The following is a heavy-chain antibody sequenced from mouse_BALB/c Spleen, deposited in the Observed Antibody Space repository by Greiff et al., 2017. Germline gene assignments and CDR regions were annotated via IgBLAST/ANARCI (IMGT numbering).Heavy chain of an antibody. CDR3: ARNYGNSYYAMDY. J-gene: IGHJ4*01. CDR1: GYSFTSYW. CDR2: IDPSDSET. D-gene: IGHD2-1*01. V-gene: IGHV1S126*01. Sequence: VQVVESGPQLVRPGASVKISCKASGYSFTSYWMHWVKQRPGQGLEWIGMIDPSDSETRLNQKFKDKATLTVDKSSSTAYMQLSSPTSEDSAVYYCARNYGNSYYAMDYWGQGTSVTVSS.